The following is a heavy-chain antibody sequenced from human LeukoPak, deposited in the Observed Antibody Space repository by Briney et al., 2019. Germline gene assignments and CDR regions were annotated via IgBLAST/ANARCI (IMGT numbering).Heavy chain of an antibody. CDR1: GGSFSGYY. CDR3: ARRPLMDY. V-gene: IGHV4-34*01. Sequence: PSETLSLTCAVYGGSFSGYYWSWIRQPPGKGLEWIGEINHSGSTNYNPSLKSRVTISVDTSKNQFSLKLSSVTAADTAVYYCARRPLMDYWGQGTLVTVSS. CDR2: INHSGST. J-gene: IGHJ4*02. D-gene: IGHD3-9*01.